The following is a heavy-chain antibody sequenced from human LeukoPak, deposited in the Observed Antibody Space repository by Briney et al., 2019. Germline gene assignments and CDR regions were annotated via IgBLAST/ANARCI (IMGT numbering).Heavy chain of an antibody. CDR3: ATRGGSL. V-gene: IGHV4-34*01. CDR1: GGSFSGYY. J-gene: IGHJ6*02. Sequence: SETLSLICAVYGGSFSGYYWSWIRQPPGKGLEWIGEINHSGSTNYNPSLKSRVTISVDTSKNQFSLKLSSVTAADTAVYYCATRGGSLWGQGTTVTVSS. D-gene: IGHD2-15*01. CDR2: INHSGST.